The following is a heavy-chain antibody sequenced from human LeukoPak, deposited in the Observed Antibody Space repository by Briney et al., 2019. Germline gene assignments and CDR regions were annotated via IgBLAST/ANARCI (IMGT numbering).Heavy chain of an antibody. CDR3: ARGVRRDYGSGSYYKLDY. Sequence: ASVKVSCKASGYTFTSYDINWVRQATGQGLEWMGWMNPNSGNTGYAQKFQGRVTITRNTSISTAYMELSSLRSEDTAVYYCARGVRRDYGSGSYYKLDYWGQGTLVTVSS. CDR1: GYTFTSYD. J-gene: IGHJ4*02. D-gene: IGHD3-10*01. CDR2: MNPNSGNT. V-gene: IGHV1-8*03.